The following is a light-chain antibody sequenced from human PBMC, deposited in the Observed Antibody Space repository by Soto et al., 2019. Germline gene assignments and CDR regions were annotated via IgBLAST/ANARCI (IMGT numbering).Light chain of an antibody. CDR1: SSDVGGYNF. J-gene: IGLJ1*01. V-gene: IGLV2-8*01. CDR3: SSYRTGGPFV. CDR2: EVT. Sequence: QSALTQPPSASGSPGQSVTISCTGTSSDVGGYNFVSWYQQHPGKAPKFMIYEVTKRPSGVPDRFSGSKSGNTASLTVSGLQAEDEADYYCSSYRTGGPFVFGTGTKVTVL.